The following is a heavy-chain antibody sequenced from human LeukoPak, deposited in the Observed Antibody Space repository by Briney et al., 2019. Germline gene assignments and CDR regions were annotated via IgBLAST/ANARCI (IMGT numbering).Heavy chain of an antibody. Sequence: SDTLSLTCTLSGGSISSYYWSWIRQPPGKGLEWIGYIYYSGSTNYNPSLKSRVTISVDTSKNHFSLKLSSVTAAHTAVYYCARLWGATREYYFDYWGQGTLVTVSS. CDR1: GGSISSYY. V-gene: IGHV4-59*07. CDR2: IYYSGST. J-gene: IGHJ4*02. D-gene: IGHD1-26*01. CDR3: ARLWGATREYYFDY.